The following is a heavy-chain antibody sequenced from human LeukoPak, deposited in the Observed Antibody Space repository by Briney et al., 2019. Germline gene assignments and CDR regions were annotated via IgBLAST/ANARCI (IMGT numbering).Heavy chain of an antibody. J-gene: IGHJ6*03. CDR3: ARAFYPGYYSYMAV. D-gene: IGHD3-3*02. CDR1: GGSIGSATYY. CDR2: IYTGGST. V-gene: IGHV4-61*02. Sequence: SETLSLTCTVSGGSIGSATYYWSWIRQPAGKGLEWIGRIYTGGSTNYNPSLKSRVTISVDTSKNQFSLKLSSVTAADTAVYYCARAFYPGYYSYMAVWGKGTTVTVSS.